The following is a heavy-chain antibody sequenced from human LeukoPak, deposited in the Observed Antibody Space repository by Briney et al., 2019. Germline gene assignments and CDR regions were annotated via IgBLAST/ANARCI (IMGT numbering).Heavy chain of an antibody. CDR2: ISWNSGSR. D-gene: IGHD3-22*01. CDR1: GFTFDDYA. V-gene: IGHV3-9*01. Sequence: PGGSLRLSCAASGFTFDDYAMHWVRQAPGKGLGWVSGISWNSGSRGYADSVKGRFTISRDNAKNSLYLQMNSLRPEDTALYYCAKDSTYYYDSSGYYTWGQGTLVTVSS. CDR3: AKDSTYYYDSSGYYT. J-gene: IGHJ5*02.